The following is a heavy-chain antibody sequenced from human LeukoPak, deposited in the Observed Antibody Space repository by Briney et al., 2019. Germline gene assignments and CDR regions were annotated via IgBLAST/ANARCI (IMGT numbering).Heavy chain of an antibody. CDR1: GFTFSSYE. CDR3: AKGGDYIAY. J-gene: IGHJ4*02. Sequence: GGSLRLSCAASGFTFSSYEVNWVRQAPGKGLEWVSYISSSGSTIYYADSVKGRFTISRDNAKNSLYLQMNSLRAEDTAVYYCAKGGDYIAYWGQGTLVTVSS. V-gene: IGHV3-48*03. D-gene: IGHD3-16*01. CDR2: ISSSGSTI.